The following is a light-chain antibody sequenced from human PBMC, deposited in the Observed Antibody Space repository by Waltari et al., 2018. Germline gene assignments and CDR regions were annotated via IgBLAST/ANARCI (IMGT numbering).Light chain of an antibody. J-gene: IGLJ3*02. CDR3: SAWDNSLSVWL. CDR2: RHN. V-gene: IGLV10-54*04. Sequence: QAGLTQPPSVSKGLRQTATLTCTGNDNNVGYQGAAWLEQHQGHPPKLLSSRHNNRTSGIAGRFCAARSGNTASLTMTGLQPEDAADDYCSAWDNSLSVWLFGGGTKLTVL. CDR1: DNNVGYQG.